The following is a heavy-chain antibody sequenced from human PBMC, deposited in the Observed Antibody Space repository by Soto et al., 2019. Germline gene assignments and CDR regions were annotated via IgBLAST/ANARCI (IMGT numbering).Heavy chain of an antibody. CDR2: ISSSSSTI. D-gene: IGHD6-13*01. CDR1: GFTFSSYS. Sequence: EVQLVESGGGLVQPGGSLRLSCAASGFTFSSYSMNWVRQAPGKGLEWVSYISSSSSTIYYADSVKGRFTISRDNAKNSLYLQMNSLRAEDTAVYYFARDRIAAAGTVWFDPWGQGTLVTVSS. V-gene: IGHV3-48*01. CDR3: ARDRIAAAGTVWFDP. J-gene: IGHJ5*02.